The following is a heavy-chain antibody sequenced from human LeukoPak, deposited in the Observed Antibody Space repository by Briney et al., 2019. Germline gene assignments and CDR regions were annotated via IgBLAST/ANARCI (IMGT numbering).Heavy chain of an antibody. CDR2: IKEDGSEK. CDR3: AKTPGIAAAGTDYFDY. J-gene: IGHJ4*02. D-gene: IGHD6-13*01. V-gene: IGHV3-7*03. Sequence: GGSLRLSCTASEFTFSRYWMSWVRQAPGKGLEWVANIKEDGSEKYYVDSVKGRFTISRDNAKNTLYLQMNSLRAEDTAVYYCAKTPGIAAAGTDYFDYWGQGTLVTVSS. CDR1: EFTFSRYW.